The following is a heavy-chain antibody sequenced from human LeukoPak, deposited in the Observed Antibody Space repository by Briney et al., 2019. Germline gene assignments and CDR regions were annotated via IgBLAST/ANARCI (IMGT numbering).Heavy chain of an antibody. CDR3: AKRGVVIRVILVGFHKAAYYFDS. CDR2: ISDSGGST. Sequence: PGGSLRLSCAVSGITLSNYGMSWVRQAPGKGLEWVAGISDSGGSTSYADSVKGRFTISRDNRKNTLYLQMNSLRAEDTAVYFCAKRGVVIRVILVGFHKAAYYFDSWGQGALVSVSS. D-gene: IGHD3-22*01. J-gene: IGHJ4*02. CDR1: GITLSNYG. V-gene: IGHV3-23*01.